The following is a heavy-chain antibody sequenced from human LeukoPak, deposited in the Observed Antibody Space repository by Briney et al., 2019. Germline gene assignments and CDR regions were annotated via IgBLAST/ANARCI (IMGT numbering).Heavy chain of an antibody. D-gene: IGHD3-9*01. CDR3: ARVATGRYDILTGYYTGARTLDY. CDR2: ISSTSYYI. Sequence: PGGSLRLSCAASGFTSRSESMNWVRQAPGKGLEWVSSISSTSYYIYYADSVKGRFTISRDNAKNSLYLQMNSLRDEDTAVYYCARVATGRYDILTGYYTGARTLDYWGQGTLVTVSS. V-gene: IGHV3-21*01. J-gene: IGHJ4*02. CDR1: GFTSRSES.